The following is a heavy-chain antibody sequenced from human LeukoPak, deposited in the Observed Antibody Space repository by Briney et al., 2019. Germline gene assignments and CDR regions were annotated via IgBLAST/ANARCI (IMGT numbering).Heavy chain of an antibody. D-gene: IGHD3-3*01. CDR2: ISYDGSDQ. J-gene: IGHJ5*02. CDR3: ARIQRGDYDLPFNWFDP. V-gene: IGHV3-30*03. Sequence: TGGSLRLSCAASGFTFSSYGMHWVRQAPGKGLEWVAVISYDGSDQYYADSVKGRFTISRDNSKNTLYLQMNSLRAEDTAVYYCARIQRGDYDLPFNWFDPWGQGTLVTVSS. CDR1: GFTFSSYG.